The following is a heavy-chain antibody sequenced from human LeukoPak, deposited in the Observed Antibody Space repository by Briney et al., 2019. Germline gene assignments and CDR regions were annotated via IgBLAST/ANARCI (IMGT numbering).Heavy chain of an antibody. CDR3: ARYTVTTFDY. CDR1: GYSISSGYY. J-gene: IGHJ4*02. CDR2: IYHSGST. V-gene: IGHV4-38-2*01. D-gene: IGHD4-17*01. Sequence: PSETLSLTCAVSGYSISSGYYWGWIRQPPGKGLEWIGSIYHSGSTYYNPSLKSRVTISVDTSKNQFSLKLSSVTAADTAVYYCARYTVTTFDYWGQGTLFTVSS.